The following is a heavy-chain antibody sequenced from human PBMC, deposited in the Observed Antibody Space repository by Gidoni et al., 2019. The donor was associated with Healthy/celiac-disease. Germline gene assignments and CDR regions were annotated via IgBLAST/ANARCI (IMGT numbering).Heavy chain of an antibody. V-gene: IGHV3-30-3*01. J-gene: IGHJ5*02. CDR3: ARERLQTKNWFDP. CDR2: ISYDGSNK. D-gene: IGHD4-4*01. Sequence: QVQLVESGGGVVQPGRSLRLSCAASGFTFSSYAMHWVRQAPGKGLEWVAVISYDGSNKYYADSVKGRFTISRDNSKNTLYLQMNSLRAEDTAVYYCARERLQTKNWFDPWGQGTLVTVSS. CDR1: GFTFSSYA.